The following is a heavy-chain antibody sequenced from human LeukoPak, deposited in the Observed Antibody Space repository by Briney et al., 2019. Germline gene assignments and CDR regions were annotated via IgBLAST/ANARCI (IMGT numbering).Heavy chain of an antibody. J-gene: IGHJ5*02. D-gene: IGHD1-1*01. Sequence: SETLSLTCTVSGGSISSYYWSWIRQPPGKGLEWIGYIYYSGSTNYNPSLKSRVTISLATSKNQFSLKLSSVTAADTAVYYCAGRATGLNWYDPWGQGTLVTVSS. CDR1: GGSISSYY. CDR2: IYYSGST. CDR3: AGRATGLNWYDP. V-gene: IGHV4-59*08.